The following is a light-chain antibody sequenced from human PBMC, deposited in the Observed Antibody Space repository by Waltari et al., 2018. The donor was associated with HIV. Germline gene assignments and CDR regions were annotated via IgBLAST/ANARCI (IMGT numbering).Light chain of an antibody. CDR2: DVS. CDR1: DIDIGNYNL. V-gene: IGLV2-23*02. CDR3: LTYVSKTSTWQ. Sequence: QSALTQPASVSGTPGQSVTIPCPGTDIDIGNYNLVPSFQQPPGKAPKLPIYDVSKRPSGVSSRFSGSKSGYFASLTISGLLTEDESSYYCLTYVSKTSTWQFGGGTYLTV. J-gene: IGLJ3*02.